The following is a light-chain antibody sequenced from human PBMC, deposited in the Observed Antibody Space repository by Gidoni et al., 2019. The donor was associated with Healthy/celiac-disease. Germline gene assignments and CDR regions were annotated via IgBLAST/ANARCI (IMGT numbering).Light chain of an antibody. J-gene: IGLJ2*01. CDR1: SSDVGGYNY. CDR3: SSYTSSSTQV. CDR2: DVS. V-gene: IGLV2-14*01. Sequence: QSALTQPASVSGSPGQSIAISCTRTSSDVGGYNYVSWYQQHPGKAPTLMIYDVSNRPSGVSNRFSGSKSGNTASLTISGLQAEDEADYYCSSYTSSSTQVFGGGTKLTVL.